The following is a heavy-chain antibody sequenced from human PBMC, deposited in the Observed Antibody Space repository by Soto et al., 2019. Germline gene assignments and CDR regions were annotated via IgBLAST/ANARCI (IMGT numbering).Heavy chain of an antibody. CDR2: IYPDDSDT. CDR3: ARRLLWFGEGKYFDL. CDR1: GYSFPNYW. Sequence: GESLKISCKGSGYSFPNYWIGWVRQMPGKGLEWMGIIYPDDSDTKYSPSFQGQVTISADKSISTAYLQWGSLKASDTAMYYCARRLLWFGEGKYFDLWDRGTLVTVSS. D-gene: IGHD3-10*01. J-gene: IGHJ2*01. V-gene: IGHV5-51*01.